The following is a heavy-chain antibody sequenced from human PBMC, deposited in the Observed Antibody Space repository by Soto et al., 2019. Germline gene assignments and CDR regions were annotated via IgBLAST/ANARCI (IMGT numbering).Heavy chain of an antibody. Sequence: PSETLSLTCAVSGGSISSSNWWSWVRQPPGKGLEWIGEIYHSGSTNYNPSLKSRVTISVDKSKNQFSLKLSSVTAADTAVYYCAREKRDYYYGMDVWGQGTTVTVSS. CDR3: AREKRDYYYGMDV. CDR1: GGSISSSNW. J-gene: IGHJ6*02. CDR2: IYHSGST. V-gene: IGHV4-4*02.